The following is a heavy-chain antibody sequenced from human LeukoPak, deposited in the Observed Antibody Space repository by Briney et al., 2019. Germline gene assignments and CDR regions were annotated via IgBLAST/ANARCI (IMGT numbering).Heavy chain of an antibody. CDR3: ARLQVVVGATYDY. J-gene: IGHJ4*02. CDR1: GSRFTSYW. CDR2: IYPGDSDT. D-gene: IGHD1-26*01. Sequence: GESLKISWKGSGSRFTSYWIGWVRQMPGKGLEWMGIIYPGDSDTRYSTSFQGQVTISADKSISTAYLQCSSLKASDTAMYYCARLQVVVGATYDYWGQGTLVTVSS. V-gene: IGHV5-51*01.